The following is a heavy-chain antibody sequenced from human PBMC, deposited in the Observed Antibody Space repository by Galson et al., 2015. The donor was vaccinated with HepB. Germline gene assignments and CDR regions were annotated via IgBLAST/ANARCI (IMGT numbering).Heavy chain of an antibody. CDR2: ISSSGGKI. J-gene: IGHJ4*02. CDR3: VRDVEEVGYGYVF. CDR1: GFTFSNYA. V-gene: IGHV3-23*01. D-gene: IGHD5-12*01. Sequence: SLRLSCAASGFTFSNYAMNWVRQAPGKGLEWVSTISSSGGKIFYADSVKGRFTISRDNFKETLDMEMNSLRAEDTAIYYCVRDVEEVGYGYVFWGQGTLVTVSS.